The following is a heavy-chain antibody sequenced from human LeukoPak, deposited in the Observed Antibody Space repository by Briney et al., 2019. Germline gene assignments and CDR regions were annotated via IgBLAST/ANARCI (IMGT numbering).Heavy chain of an antibody. CDR1: GYTFTGYY. J-gene: IGHJ4*02. V-gene: IGHV1-2*02. Sequence: ASVKVSCKASGYTFTGYYMHWVRQAPGQGLEWMGWINPNSGGTNYAQKFQGRVTMTRDTSASTAYMELSSLRSEDMAVYYCARDGDSSGYYYAGDGGFDYWGQGTLVTVSS. CDR2: INPNSGGT. D-gene: IGHD3-22*01. CDR3: ARDGDSSGYYYAGDGGFDY.